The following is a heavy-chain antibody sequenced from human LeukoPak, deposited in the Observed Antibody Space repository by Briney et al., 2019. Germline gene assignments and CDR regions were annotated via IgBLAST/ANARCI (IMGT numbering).Heavy chain of an antibody. CDR1: GFTFGDYS. CDR3: KRGYTYGRMDV. V-gene: IGHV3-49*04. D-gene: IGHD5-18*01. J-gene: IGHJ6*03. CDR2: IRSKAYGGTT. Sequence: GGSLRLSCTASGFTFGDYSMSWVRQAPGKGLEWVGFIRSKAYGGTTEYAASVKGRFTISRDDSKSIAYLQMNSLKTEDTAVYYCKRGYTYGRMDVWGKGTTVTISS.